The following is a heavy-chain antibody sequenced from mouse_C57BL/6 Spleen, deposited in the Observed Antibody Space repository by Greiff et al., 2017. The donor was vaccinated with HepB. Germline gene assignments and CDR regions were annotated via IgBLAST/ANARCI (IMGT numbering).Heavy chain of an antibody. CDR2: IDPSDSYT. Sequence: QVQLQQPGAELVKPGASVKLSCKASGYTFTSYWMQWVKQRPGQGLEWIGEIDPSDSYTNYNQKFKGKATLTVDTSSSTAYMQLSSLTSEDSAVYYCARYGNWVYYAMDYWGQGTSVTVSS. J-gene: IGHJ4*01. CDR3: ARYGNWVYYAMDY. D-gene: IGHD2-1*01. CDR1: GYTFTSYW. V-gene: IGHV1-50*01.